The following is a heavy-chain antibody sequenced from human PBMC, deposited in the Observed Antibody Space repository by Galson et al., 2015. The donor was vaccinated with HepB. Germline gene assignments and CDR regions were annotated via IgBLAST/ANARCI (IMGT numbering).Heavy chain of an antibody. V-gene: IGHV5-51*01. CDR3: ARHSSGWKVRIDY. Sequence: RLVGKGLVWMGIIYPGDSNTKYSPSFQGQVTISGDKSNSTAYLQWSSLKASDTAMYYCARHSSGWKVRIDYWGQGTLVTVSS. CDR2: IYPGDSNT. J-gene: IGHJ4*02. D-gene: IGHD6-19*01.